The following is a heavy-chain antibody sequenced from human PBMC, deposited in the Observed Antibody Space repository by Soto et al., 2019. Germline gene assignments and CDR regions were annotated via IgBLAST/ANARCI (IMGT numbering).Heavy chain of an antibody. CDR2: ISYDGSNK. CDR1: GFTFSSYA. CDR3: AHVRELLWFGELDY. V-gene: IGHV3-30-3*01. Sequence: GGSLRLSCAASGFTFSSYAMHWVRQAPGKGLEWVAVISYDGSNKYYADSVKGRFTISRDNSKNTLYLQMNSLRAEDAAVDYCAHVRELLWFGELDYWGQGTLVTVSS. D-gene: IGHD3-10*01. J-gene: IGHJ4*02.